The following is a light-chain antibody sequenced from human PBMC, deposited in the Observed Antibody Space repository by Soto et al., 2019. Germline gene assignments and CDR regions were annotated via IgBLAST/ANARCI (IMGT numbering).Light chain of an antibody. Sequence: DIVMTQSPDSLAVSLGERATINCKSSQSVFYTSNNKNYLAWYQQKPGQPPKLLTYWASIRESGVPDRFSGSGSGPDFTLPNSRLQAEDVAVYYCQQYYDTHLTFGGGTQVEI. V-gene: IGKV4-1*01. CDR2: WAS. CDR3: QQYYDTHLT. CDR1: QSVFYTSNNKNY. J-gene: IGKJ4*01.